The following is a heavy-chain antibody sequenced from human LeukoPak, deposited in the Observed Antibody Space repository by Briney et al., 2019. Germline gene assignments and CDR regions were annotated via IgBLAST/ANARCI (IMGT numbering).Heavy chain of an antibody. Sequence: ASVTVSCKASGYTFTSYGISWVRQAPGQGLEWMGWISAYNGNTNYARKLQGRVTMTTDTSTSTAYMELRSLRFDDTAVYYCARVSGDYGYEGGDYWGQGTLVTVSS. CDR3: ARVSGDYGYEGGDY. CDR2: ISAYNGNT. V-gene: IGHV1-18*01. J-gene: IGHJ4*02. D-gene: IGHD5-18*01. CDR1: GYTFTSYG.